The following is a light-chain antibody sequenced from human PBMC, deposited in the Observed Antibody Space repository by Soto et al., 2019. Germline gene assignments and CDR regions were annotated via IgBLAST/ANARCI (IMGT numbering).Light chain of an antibody. CDR3: CSFAGSYSYV. J-gene: IGLJ1*01. CDR2: DVT. Sequence: QSALTHPRSVSWSPGQSVTISCTGTSSDVGRYDYVSWYQQHPGKAPKLIVYDVTERPSGVPDRFSGSKSGNTASLTISGLQAEDEADYSCCSFAGSYSYVFGTGTKVTVL. CDR1: SSDVGRYDY. V-gene: IGLV2-11*01.